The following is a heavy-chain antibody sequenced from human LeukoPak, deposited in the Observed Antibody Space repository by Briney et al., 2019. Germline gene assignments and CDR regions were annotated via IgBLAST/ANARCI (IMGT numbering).Heavy chain of an antibody. Sequence: ASVKVSCKASGYTFTSYGISWVRQALGQGLEWMGWSSAYNGNTNYAQKVQGRVTMTTDTSTTTVYMELSSLRSEDTAVYYCTRTLGAVADSRYWFDPWGQGTLVTVSS. CDR2: SSAYNGNT. D-gene: IGHD3-16*01. CDR3: TRTLGAVADSRYWFDP. J-gene: IGHJ5*02. CDR1: GYTFTSYG. V-gene: IGHV1-18*01.